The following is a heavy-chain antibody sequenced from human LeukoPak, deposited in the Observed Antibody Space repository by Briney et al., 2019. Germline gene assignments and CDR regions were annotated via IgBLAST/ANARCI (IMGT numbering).Heavy chain of an antibody. D-gene: IGHD6-6*01. V-gene: IGHV4-39*07. J-gene: IGHJ5*02. CDR1: GGSISSSSYY. CDR3: ARNPYSSSSFWFDP. Sequence: PSETLSLTCTVSGGSISSSSYYWGWIRQPPGKGLEWIGSIYYSGSTYYNPSLKSRVTISVDTSKNQFSLKLSSVTAADTAVYYCARNPYSSSSFWFDPWGQGTLVTVSS. CDR2: IYYSGST.